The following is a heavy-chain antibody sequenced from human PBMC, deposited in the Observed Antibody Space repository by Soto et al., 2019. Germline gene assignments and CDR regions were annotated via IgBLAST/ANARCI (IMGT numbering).Heavy chain of an antibody. CDR1: GYTFPSSD. Sequence: ASVKVSCQTSGYTFPSSDINWVRQATGQLLEWMGWMNPNSGNTGYAQKFQGRVTMTRNTSISTAYMELSSLRSEDTAVYYCARVGSYDFWSGYLNPYYYYYGMDVWGQGTTVTVSS. D-gene: IGHD3-3*01. J-gene: IGHJ6*02. CDR2: MNPNSGNT. V-gene: IGHV1-8*01. CDR3: ARVGSYDFWSGYLNPYYYYYGMDV.